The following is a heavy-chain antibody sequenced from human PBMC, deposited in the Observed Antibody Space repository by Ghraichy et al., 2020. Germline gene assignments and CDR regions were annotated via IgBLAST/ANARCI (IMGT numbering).Heavy chain of an antibody. J-gene: IGHJ4*02. CDR1: GFTFSEHW. V-gene: IGHV3-7*01. Sequence: GGSLRLSCEASGFTFSEHWMIWVRQTPGTGLQWVANINQAGNQKYHVDSVKGRFTISRDNVRNSLYLQMNSLTDEDTAVYYCARGLGRDGFDYWGQGTLVTVSS. D-gene: IGHD3-16*01. CDR3: ARGLGRDGFDY. CDR2: INQAGNQK.